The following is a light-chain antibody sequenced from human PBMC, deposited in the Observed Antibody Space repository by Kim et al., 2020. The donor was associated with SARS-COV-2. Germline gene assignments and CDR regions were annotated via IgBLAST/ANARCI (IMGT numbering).Light chain of an antibody. CDR3: QLYDSSLFT. CDR2: GAS. V-gene: IGKV3-20*01. J-gene: IGKJ3*01. Sequence: EIVLTQSPGTLSLSPGERGTLSCRASQIVSSNYLAWYQRKPGQAPRLLIYGASSRATGIPDRFSGSGSGTDFTLTISRLEPEDFAVYYCQLYDSSLFTSGPGTKVDIK. CDR1: QIVSSNY.